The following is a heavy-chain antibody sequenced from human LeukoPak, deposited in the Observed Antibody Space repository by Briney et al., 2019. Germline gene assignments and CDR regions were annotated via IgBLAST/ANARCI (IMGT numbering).Heavy chain of an antibody. CDR1: GGTFSSYA. D-gene: IGHD3-3*01. CDR3: ASMASMYYDFWSGYYCNYYMDV. V-gene: IGHV1-69*05. CDR2: IIPIFGTA. J-gene: IGHJ6*03. Sequence: ASVKVSCKASGGTFSSYAISWVRQAPGQGLEWMGGIIPIFGTANYAQKFQGRVTITTDESTSTAYMELSSLRSEDTAVYYCASMASMYYDFWSGYYCNYYMDVWGKGTTVTVSS.